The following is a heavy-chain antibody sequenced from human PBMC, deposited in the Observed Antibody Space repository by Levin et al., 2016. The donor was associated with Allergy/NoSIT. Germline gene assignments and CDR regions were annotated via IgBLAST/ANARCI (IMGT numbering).Heavy chain of an antibody. CDR3: ARGVGYIAAAY. CDR2: IYYSGST. Sequence: SETLSLTCTVSGGSISSYYWSWIRQPPGKGLEWIGYIYYSGSTNYNPSLKSRVTISVDTSKNQFSLKLSSVTAADTAVYYCARGVGYIAAAYWGQGTLVTVSS. CDR1: GGSISSYY. V-gene: IGHV4-59*01. J-gene: IGHJ4*02. D-gene: IGHD6-13*01.